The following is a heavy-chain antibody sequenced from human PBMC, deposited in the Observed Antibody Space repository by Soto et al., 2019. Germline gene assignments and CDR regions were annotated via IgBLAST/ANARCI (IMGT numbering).Heavy chain of an antibody. CDR3: VTAVTVRHVDS. CDR2: TIPALDIT. CDR1: GGTFTSSLT. V-gene: IGHV1-69*02. Sequence: QVQLVQSGAALKKPGSSVTVSCRASGGTFTSSLTFIWVRQAPGDGLEWMGRTIPALDITNYAQKFQGRVTITADISADKSTTTVYMDLSRLTSDDTAVYYCVTAVTVRHVDSWGQGTLVTVSS. D-gene: IGHD2-21*02. J-gene: IGHJ4*02.